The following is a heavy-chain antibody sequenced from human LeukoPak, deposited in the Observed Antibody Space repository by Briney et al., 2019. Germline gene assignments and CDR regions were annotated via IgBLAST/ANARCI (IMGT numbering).Heavy chain of an antibody. CDR2: IYYSGST. Sequence: SEALSLTCTVSGVSISSYYWSWIRQPPGKGLEWIGYIYYSGSTNYNPSLKSRVTISLDTSKNQFSLKLSSVTAADTAVYYCARKESDYPDDGAFDIWGQGTMVTVSS. D-gene: IGHD4-17*01. J-gene: IGHJ3*02. CDR1: GVSISSYY. V-gene: IGHV4-59*01. CDR3: ARKESDYPDDGAFDI.